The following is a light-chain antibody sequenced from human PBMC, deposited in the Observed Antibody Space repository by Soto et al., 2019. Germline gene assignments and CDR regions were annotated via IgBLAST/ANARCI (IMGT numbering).Light chain of an antibody. CDR2: GAS. Sequence: EIVLTQSPATLSLSPGERATLSCRASQSVSNNYLAWYQQKPGQAPRLLIYGASNRATGIPDRFSGSGSETDFTLTISRLEPEDFAVYYCQQYGSSPPITFGQGTRLEIK. CDR1: QSVSNNY. V-gene: IGKV3-20*01. J-gene: IGKJ5*01. CDR3: QQYGSSPPIT.